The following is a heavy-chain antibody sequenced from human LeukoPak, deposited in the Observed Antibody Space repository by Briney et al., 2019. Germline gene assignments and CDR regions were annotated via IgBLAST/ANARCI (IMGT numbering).Heavy chain of an antibody. V-gene: IGHV1-8*01. CDR1: GYTFTGYD. CDR3: ARTSSETNKLAGHSPVSDY. D-gene: IGHD6-19*01. J-gene: IGHJ4*02. CDR2: MNFDSGNT. Sequence: ASVKVSCKASGYTFTGYDINWVRQVTGQGLEWMGWMNFDSGNTAYTQKFQGRVTMTSDTSIPTAYMELSSLRPEDTAVYYCARTSSETNKLAGHSPVSDYWGQGTLVTVSS.